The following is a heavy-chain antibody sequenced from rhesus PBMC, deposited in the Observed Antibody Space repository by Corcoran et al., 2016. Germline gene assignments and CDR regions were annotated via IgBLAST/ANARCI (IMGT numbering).Heavy chain of an antibody. V-gene: IGHV4S14*01. D-gene: IGHD4-23*01. J-gene: IGHJ3*01. CDR1: GGSISGYYY. CDR3: ASGGVTTNAFDF. CDR2: LYGSGGSN. Sequence: QVQLQEPGPGPVKPAETLSLTCAGSGGSISGYYYWRWIRQPPGKGLEWIGSLYGSGGSNYLNPSLKRRVTLSVDTSKSQFSLKLCSVTAADTAVYYCASGGVTTNAFDFWGQGLRVTVSS.